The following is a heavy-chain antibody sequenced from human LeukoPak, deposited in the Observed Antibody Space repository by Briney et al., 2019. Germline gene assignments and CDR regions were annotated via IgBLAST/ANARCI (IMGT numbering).Heavy chain of an antibody. D-gene: IGHD2-15*01. CDR1: GYTFTSYA. V-gene: IGHV7-4-1*02. Sequence: ASVKVSCKASGYTFTSYAMNWVRQAPGQGLEWMGWINTNTGNPTYVQGFTGRFVFSLDTSFSTAYLQISSLKAEDTAVYYCARDADRERDIVVVVADGGNWFDPWGQGTLVTVSS. CDR3: ARDADRERDIVVVVADGGNWFDP. J-gene: IGHJ5*02. CDR2: INTNTGNP.